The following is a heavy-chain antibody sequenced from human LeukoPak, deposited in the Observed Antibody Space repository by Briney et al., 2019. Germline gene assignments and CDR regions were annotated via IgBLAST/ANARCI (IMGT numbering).Heavy chain of an antibody. Sequence: SETLSLTCTVSGGSISSSSYYWGWIRQPPGKGLEWIGSIYYSGSTYYNPSLKSRVTISVDTSKNQFSLKLSSVTAADTAVYYCARRRSSWAGYYLAYYYMDVWGKGTTVTISS. D-gene: IGHD3/OR15-3a*01. CDR1: GGSISSSSYY. V-gene: IGHV4-39*01. CDR3: ARRRSSWAGYYLAYYYMDV. CDR2: IYYSGST. J-gene: IGHJ6*03.